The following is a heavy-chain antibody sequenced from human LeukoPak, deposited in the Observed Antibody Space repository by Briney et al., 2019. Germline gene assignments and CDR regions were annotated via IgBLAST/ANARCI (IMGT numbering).Heavy chain of an antibody. CDR3: ARDSYDSSGCSAFDI. CDR2: IKQDGSEK. Sequence: GGSLRLSCAASGFTFSSYWMSWVRQAPGKGLEWVANIKQDGSEKYYVDSAKGRFTISRDNAKNSLYLQMNSLRAEDTAVYYCARDSYDSSGCSAFDIWGEGTMVTVSS. CDR1: GFTFSSYW. D-gene: IGHD3-22*01. J-gene: IGHJ3*02. V-gene: IGHV3-7*03.